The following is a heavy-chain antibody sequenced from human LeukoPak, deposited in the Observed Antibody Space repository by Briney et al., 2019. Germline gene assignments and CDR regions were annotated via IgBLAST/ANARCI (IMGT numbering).Heavy chain of an antibody. D-gene: IGHD5-12*01. J-gene: IGHJ4*02. CDR2: IKQDGSEK. V-gene: IGHV3-7*01. CDR1: GFTFSSYG. CDR3: GRGYSGYGY. Sequence: GGSLSLSCAASGFTFSSYGMHWVRQAPGKGLEWVANIKQDGSEKYYVDSVKGRFTISRDNAKNSLYLQMNSLRAEDTAVYYCGRGYSGYGYWGQGTLVIVSS.